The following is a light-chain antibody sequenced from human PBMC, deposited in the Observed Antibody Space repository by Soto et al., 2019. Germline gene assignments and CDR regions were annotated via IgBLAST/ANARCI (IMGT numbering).Light chain of an antibody. V-gene: IGKV3-20*01. Sequence: EIVLTQSSGTLSLSPGERATLSCRASQSVSSSSLAWYQQKPGQAPRLLIYGASSRATGIPDRFSGSGSGTDFTLTISRLEPEDFAVYYCQQYGSSPLTFGGGTKVEIK. CDR1: QSVSSSS. J-gene: IGKJ4*01. CDR3: QQYGSSPLT. CDR2: GAS.